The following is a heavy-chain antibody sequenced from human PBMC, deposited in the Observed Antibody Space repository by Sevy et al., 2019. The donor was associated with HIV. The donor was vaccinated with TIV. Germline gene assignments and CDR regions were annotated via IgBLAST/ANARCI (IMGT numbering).Heavy chain of an antibody. CDR3: TRDEGDTYYDFWSGYYTGIHAFDI. V-gene: IGHV3-49*04. CDR1: GFTFGDYA. CDR2: IRSKAYGGTT. J-gene: IGHJ3*02. D-gene: IGHD3-3*01. Sequence: GSLRLSCAASGFTFGDYAMSWVRQAPGKGLEWVGFIRSKAYGGTTEYAASVKGRFTISRDDSKSIAYLQMNSLKTEDTAVYYCTRDEGDTYYDFWSGYYTGIHAFDIWGQGTMVTVSS.